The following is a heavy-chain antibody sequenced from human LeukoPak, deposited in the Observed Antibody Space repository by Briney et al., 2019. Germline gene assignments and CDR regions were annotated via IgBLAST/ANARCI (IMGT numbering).Heavy chain of an antibody. CDR3: ARVGGYYDSSGYYYYDYYYYYMDV. D-gene: IGHD3-22*01. CDR2: IYYSGST. CDR1: GGSISSYY. J-gene: IGHJ6*03. Sequence: SETLSLTCTVSGGSISSYYWSWIRQPPGKGLEWIGYIYYSGSTNYNPSLKSRVTISVDTSKNQFSLKLSSVTAADTAVHYCARVGGYYDSSGYYYYDYYYYYMDVWGKGTTVTVSS. V-gene: IGHV4-59*01.